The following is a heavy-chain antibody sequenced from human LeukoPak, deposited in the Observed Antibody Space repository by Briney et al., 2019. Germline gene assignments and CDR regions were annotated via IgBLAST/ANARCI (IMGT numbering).Heavy chain of an antibody. J-gene: IGHJ2*01. Sequence: GGSLRLSCAASGFTVSSNYMSWVRQAPGKGLEWVSVLYSGGSTYYADSVKGRFTISRDIAKNSLFLQMSSLRVEDTAVYHCAREGYFGSGRFKRSRPSWFFDLWGRGTPVTVSS. CDR3: AREGYFGSGRFKRSRPSWFFDL. V-gene: IGHV3-53*01. CDR2: LYSGGST. CDR1: GFTVSSNY. D-gene: IGHD3-10*01.